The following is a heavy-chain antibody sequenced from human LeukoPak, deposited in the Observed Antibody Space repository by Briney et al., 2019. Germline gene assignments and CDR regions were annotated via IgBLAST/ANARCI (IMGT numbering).Heavy chain of an antibody. V-gene: IGHV1-69*04. Sequence: ASVKVSCKASGGTFSSYAISWVRQAPGQGLEWMGRIIPILGIANYAQKFQGRVTITADKSTSTAYMELSSLRSEDTAVYYCARGTHYDFWSGYKDWGQGTLVTVSS. J-gene: IGHJ4*02. CDR3: ARGTHYDFWSGYKD. CDR1: GGTFSSYA. CDR2: IIPILGIA. D-gene: IGHD3-3*01.